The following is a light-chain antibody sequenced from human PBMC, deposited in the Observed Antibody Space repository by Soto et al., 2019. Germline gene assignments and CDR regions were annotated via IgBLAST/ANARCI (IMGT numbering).Light chain of an antibody. CDR3: QHYNSYSEA. J-gene: IGKJ1*01. CDR2: KAS. Sequence: IHVAQCHCVLSGCGGNIDNITCRASQTISSWLAWYQQEPGKAPKLLIYKASTLKSGVPSRFSGSGSGTEFTLTISSLQPDDFATYYCQHYNSYSEAFGQGTKVDIK. V-gene: IGKV1-5*03. CDR1: QTISSW.